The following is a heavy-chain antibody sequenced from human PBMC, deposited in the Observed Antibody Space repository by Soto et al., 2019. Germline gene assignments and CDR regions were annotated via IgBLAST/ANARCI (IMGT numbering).Heavy chain of an antibody. CDR3: AVFRTGIGGRYYHRMDL. CDR1: GFTFSSYS. CDR2: ITTSSSTI. Sequence: PGGSLILSCAASGFTFSSYSMNWVRQGPGKGLEWVSYITTSSSTIYYADSVKGRFTISRDNAKNSLYLQMNSLRAEDTAVYYCAVFRTGIGGRYYHRMDLWGQGTT. J-gene: IGHJ6*02. V-gene: IGHV3-48*01. D-gene: IGHD2-15*01.